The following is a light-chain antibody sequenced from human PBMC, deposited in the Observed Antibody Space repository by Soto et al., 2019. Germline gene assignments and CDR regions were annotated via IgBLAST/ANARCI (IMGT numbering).Light chain of an antibody. V-gene: IGLV1-47*01. CDR3: AVWDNSLNGVA. J-gene: IGLJ2*01. CDR1: NSNMGRNY. Sequence: QSVLTQAPSASGTPGQSVTISCSGSNSNMGRNYVYWYQQVPGTAPKLLMYRNDVRPSGVPDRFTGSKSGTSASLAISGLRSEDEADYYCAVWDNSLNGVAFGGGTKLTVL. CDR2: RND.